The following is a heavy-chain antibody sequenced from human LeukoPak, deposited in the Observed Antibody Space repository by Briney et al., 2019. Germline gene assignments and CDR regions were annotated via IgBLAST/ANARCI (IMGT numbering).Heavy chain of an antibody. CDR2: ISGSGGST. Sequence: PGGSLRLSCAASGFTFSSYAMSWVRQAPGKGLEWVSAISGSGGSTYYADSVKGRFTISRDNSKNTLYLQMNSLRAEDTAVYYCAKDPHFFGVVLTHFDYWGQGTLVTVSS. CDR3: AKDPHFFGVVLTHFDY. J-gene: IGHJ4*02. V-gene: IGHV3-23*01. CDR1: GFTFSSYA. D-gene: IGHD3-3*01.